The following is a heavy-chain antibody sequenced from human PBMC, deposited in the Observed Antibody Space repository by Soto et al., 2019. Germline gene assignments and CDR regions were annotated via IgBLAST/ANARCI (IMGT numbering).Heavy chain of an antibody. V-gene: IGHV3-23*01. CDR2: ISGSGGST. CDR1: GFTFSSYA. CDR3: AKDRTGTTTYEYFQH. J-gene: IGHJ1*01. Sequence: GGSLRLSCAASGFTFSSYAMSWVRQAPGKGLEWVSAISGSGGSTYYADSVKGRFTISRDNSKNTLYLQMNSLRAEDTAVYYCAKDRTGTTTYEYFQHWGQGTLVTVSS. D-gene: IGHD1-7*01.